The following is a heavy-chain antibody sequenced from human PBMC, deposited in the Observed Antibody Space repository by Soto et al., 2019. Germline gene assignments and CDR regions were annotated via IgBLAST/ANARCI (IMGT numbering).Heavy chain of an antibody. V-gene: IGHV4-31*03. CDR2: IYYSGST. CDR3: ARARLRAVYAFDI. D-gene: IGHD5-12*01. CDR1: GGSVSSGAYY. J-gene: IGHJ3*02. Sequence: SETLSLTCTVSGGSVSSGAYYWTWIRQRPGKGLEWIGYIYYSGSTYYSPSLKSRLSISLDTSKNQFSLRLSSVTAADTAMYYCARARLRAVYAFDIWGQGTMVTVPS.